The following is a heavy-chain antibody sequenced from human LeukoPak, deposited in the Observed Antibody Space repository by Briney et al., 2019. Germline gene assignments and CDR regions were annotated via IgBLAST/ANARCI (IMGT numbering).Heavy chain of an antibody. CDR2: ISSSSSYI. V-gene: IGHV3-21*01. CDR1: GFTFSSYE. CDR3: ARSEYSSSRFYYYGMDV. Sequence: GGSLRLSCAASGFTFSSYEMNWVRQAPGKGLEWVSSISSSSSYIYYADSVKGRFTISRDNAKNSLYLQMNSLRAEDTAVYYCARSEYSSSRFYYYGMDVWGQGTTVTVSS. J-gene: IGHJ6*02. D-gene: IGHD6-6*01.